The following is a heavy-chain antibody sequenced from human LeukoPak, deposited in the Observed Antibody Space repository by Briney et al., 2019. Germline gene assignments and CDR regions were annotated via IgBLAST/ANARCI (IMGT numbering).Heavy chain of an antibody. Sequence: PGGSVRLSCAASGFTFSSYAMSWVRQAPGKGLEWVSGISGNGGSTYYAASVKGRFTISRDNSKNTLYLQMNSLRAEDPAVYYCAISGGYWAWAHWGQGTLVTVSS. V-gene: IGHV3-23*01. D-gene: IGHD1-26*01. CDR3: AISGGYWAWAH. CDR1: GFTFSSYA. CDR2: ISGNGGST. J-gene: IGHJ4*02.